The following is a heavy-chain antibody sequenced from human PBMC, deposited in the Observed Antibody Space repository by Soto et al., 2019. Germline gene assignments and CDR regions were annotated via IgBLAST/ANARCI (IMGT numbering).Heavy chain of an antibody. CDR2: ISSSSSHT. V-gene: IGHV3-11*05. CDR3: ARDSYPDYGIDV. J-gene: IGHJ6*02. CDR1: GFTFSDYY. Sequence: QVQLVESGGGLVQPGGSLRLSCAASGFTFSDYYMSWIRQAPGKGLGWVSYISSSSSHTNYGDSVKGRFTISRDNAMNSLYLQMNSLRAEDTAVYYCARDSYPDYGIDVWGQGTTVTVSS.